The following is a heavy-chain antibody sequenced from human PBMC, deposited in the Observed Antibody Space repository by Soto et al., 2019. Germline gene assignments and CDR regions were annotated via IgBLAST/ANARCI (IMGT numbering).Heavy chain of an antibody. CDR1: GGSFSGYY. V-gene: IGHV4-34*01. J-gene: IGHJ5*02. CDR2: INHSGST. Sequence: PSETLSLTCAVYGGSFSGYYWSWIRQPPGKGLEWIGEINHSGSTNYNPSLKSRVTISVDTSKNQFSLKLSSVTAADTAVYYCARGGSVLRFLEWLTTGLWFDPWGQGTLVTVSS. D-gene: IGHD3-3*01. CDR3: ARGGSVLRFLEWLTTGLWFDP.